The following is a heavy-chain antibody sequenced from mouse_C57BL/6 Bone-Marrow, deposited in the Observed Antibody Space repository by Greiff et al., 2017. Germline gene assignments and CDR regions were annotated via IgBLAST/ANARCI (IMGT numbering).Heavy chain of an antibody. CDR2: IDPYASDT. J-gene: IGHJ4*01. CDR1: GYTFTSYW. D-gene: IGHD6-1*01. Sequence: QVQLQQPGAELVKPGASVKLSCKASGYTFTSYWMHWVKQRPGQGLEWIGEIDPYASDTKYTQMFKGKSTLTVDKSSSTAYLQLICLTSEDAAVYYCARCPVLPAMDYWGQGTSVTVSS. V-gene: IGHV1-69*01. CDR3: ARCPVLPAMDY.